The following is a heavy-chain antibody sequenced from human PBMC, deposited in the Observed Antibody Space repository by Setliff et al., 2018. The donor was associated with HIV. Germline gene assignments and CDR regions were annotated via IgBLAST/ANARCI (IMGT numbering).Heavy chain of an antibody. V-gene: IGHV1-18*01. CDR2: ISPYNGHT. CDR3: ARWSCGRTTCYDSPYNWFDP. CDR1: GYTFTSYG. Sequence: ASVKVSCKASGYTFTSYGIGWVRLAPGQGLEWMGWISPYNGHTNYAQRLQGRVTMSTDTSTSTAYMELTSLRFDDTAVYYCARWSCGRTTCYDSPYNWFDPWGQGTLVTVSS. D-gene: IGHD2-2*01. J-gene: IGHJ5*02.